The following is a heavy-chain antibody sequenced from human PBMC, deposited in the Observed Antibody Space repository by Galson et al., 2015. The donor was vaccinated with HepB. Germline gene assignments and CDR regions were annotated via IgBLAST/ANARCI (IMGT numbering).Heavy chain of an antibody. D-gene: IGHD2-2*01. CDR3: ARRSYCSDADCYVNAFDI. J-gene: IGHJ3*02. Sequence: ETLSLTCGVSGVSISIRTWWSWVRQPPGKGLEWIGEIYHNDNINYNPSLKSRVTLSVDKSKNQFSLNLTSVTAADTAVYYCARRSYCSDADCYVNAFDIWGRGTTVTVSS. CDR2: IYHNDNI. V-gene: IGHV4-4*02. CDR1: GVSISIRTW.